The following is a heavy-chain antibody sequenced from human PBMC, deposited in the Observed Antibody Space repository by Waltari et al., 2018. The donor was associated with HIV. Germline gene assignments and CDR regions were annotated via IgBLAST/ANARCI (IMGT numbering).Heavy chain of an antibody. J-gene: IGHJ4*02. Sequence: QVQLVESGGVVVQPGSSLRLSCAASGCTFSSYALHWVRQAQGKGLKWVAVISYDGSNKYYVDSVKGRFTIYRDNSKNTLYLQMNSLRTEDTAVYYCARGGMPIVLRGYFDYWAREPWSPSPQ. CDR2: ISYDGSNK. CDR1: GCTFSSYA. CDR3: ARGGMPIVLRGYFDY. V-gene: IGHV3-30-3*01. D-gene: IGHD3-22*01.